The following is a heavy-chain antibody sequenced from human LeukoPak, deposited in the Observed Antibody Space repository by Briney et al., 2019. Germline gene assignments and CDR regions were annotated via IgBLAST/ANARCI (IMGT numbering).Heavy chain of an antibody. Sequence: ASVKVSCKASGYTFTSYDINWVRQATGQGLEWMGWMNPNSGNTGYAQKFQGRVTMTRNTSISTAYMELSSLRSEDTAVYYCARAGPNTIFGVVINANYYYYYYMDVWGKGTTVTVSS. CDR3: ARAGPNTIFGVVINANYYYYYYMDV. D-gene: IGHD3-3*01. CDR2: MNPNSGNT. J-gene: IGHJ6*03. CDR1: GYTFTSYD. V-gene: IGHV1-8*01.